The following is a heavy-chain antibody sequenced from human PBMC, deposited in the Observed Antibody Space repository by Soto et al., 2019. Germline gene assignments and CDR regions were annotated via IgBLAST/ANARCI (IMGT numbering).Heavy chain of an antibody. J-gene: IGHJ4*01. CDR3: ATQRAWHSSSWPHFDY. Sequence: AASVKVSCKASGYTFTSYYMHWVRQAPGQGLEWMGIINPSGGSTSYAQKFQGRVTMTRDTSTSTVYMELSSLRSEDTAVYYCATQRAWHSSSWPHFDYWGRGTLVTVSS. CDR2: INPSGGST. V-gene: IGHV1-46*01. CDR1: GYTFTSYY. D-gene: IGHD6-13*01.